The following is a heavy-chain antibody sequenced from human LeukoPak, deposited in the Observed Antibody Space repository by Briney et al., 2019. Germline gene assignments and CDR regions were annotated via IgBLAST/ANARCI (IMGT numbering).Heavy chain of an antibody. D-gene: IGHD6-25*01. CDR1: GFTVSSNY. CDR3: ARDPGGKYYFDY. Sequence: PGGSLRLSCAASGFTVSSNYMSWVRQAPGKGLEWVSVIYSGGSTYYADSVKGRFTISRDNSKNTLYLQMNSLRAEDTAVCYCARDPGGKYYFDYWGQGTLVTVSS. J-gene: IGHJ4*02. V-gene: IGHV3-53*01. CDR2: IYSGGST.